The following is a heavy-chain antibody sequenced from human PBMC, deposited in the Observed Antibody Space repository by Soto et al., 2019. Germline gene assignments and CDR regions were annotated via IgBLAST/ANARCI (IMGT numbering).Heavy chain of an antibody. CDR3: ARGRITMVRGVTNWFDP. D-gene: IGHD3-10*01. J-gene: IGHJ5*02. V-gene: IGHV4-34*01. CDR2: INHSGST. Sequence: PSETLSLTCAVYGGPFSGYYWSWIRQPPGKGLEWIGEINHSGSTNYNPSLKSRVTISVDTSKNQFSLKLSSVTAADTAVYYCARGRITMVRGVTNWFDPWGQGTLVTVS. CDR1: GGPFSGYY.